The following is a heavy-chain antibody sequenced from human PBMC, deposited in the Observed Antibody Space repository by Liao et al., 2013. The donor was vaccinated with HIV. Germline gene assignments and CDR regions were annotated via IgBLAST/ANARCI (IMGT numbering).Heavy chain of an antibody. Sequence: QLQLQESGPGLVKPSDTLSLTCSVSGGSISSPSYYWGWIRQAPGKGLEWIGYIYYSGSTYYNPSLKGRVTISIDTSRNKFSLNLHSVTVADTAVYYCARVDRAPNFFDHWGQGSLVIVSS. D-gene: IGHD3-22*01. J-gene: IGHJ4*02. CDR3: ARVDRAPNFFDH. V-gene: IGHV4-30-4*02. CDR2: IYYSGST. CDR1: GGSISSPSYY.